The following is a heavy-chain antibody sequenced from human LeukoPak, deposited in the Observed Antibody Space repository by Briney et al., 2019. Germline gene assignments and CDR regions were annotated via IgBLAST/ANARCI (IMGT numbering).Heavy chain of an antibody. J-gene: IGHJ4*02. CDR1: GFTFSTYW. CDR2: IKKDGSEK. Sequence: GSLRLSCAASGFTFSTYWMSWVRQAPGKGLEWVANIKKDGSEKYYVDSVKGRFTISRDNAKTSLYLQMNSLRAEDTAVYYCARHLSGITGYTYGRGIDYWGQGTLVTVSS. V-gene: IGHV3-7*01. D-gene: IGHD5-18*01. CDR3: ARHLSGITGYTYGRGIDY.